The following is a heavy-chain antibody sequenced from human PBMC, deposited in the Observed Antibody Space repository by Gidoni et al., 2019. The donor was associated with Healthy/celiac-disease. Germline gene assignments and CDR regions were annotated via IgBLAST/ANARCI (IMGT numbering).Heavy chain of an antibody. V-gene: IGHV4-34*01. Sequence: QLQLQQSGAGLLKPSETLSLTCSVYGGSFIGYYWSWIRQPPGKGLEWIGEINNSGSTNYNPSLKSRVTISVDTSKNQFSLKLSSVTAADTAVYYCASGWSGMDVWGQGTTVTVSS. CDR3: ASGWSGMDV. D-gene: IGHD2-8*02. J-gene: IGHJ6*02. CDR1: GGSFIGYY. CDR2: INNSGST.